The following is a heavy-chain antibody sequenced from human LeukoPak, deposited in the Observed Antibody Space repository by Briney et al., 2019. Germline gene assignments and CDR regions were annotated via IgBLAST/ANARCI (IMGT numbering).Heavy chain of an antibody. CDR2: IWYDGSNK. V-gene: IGHV3-33*06. D-gene: IGHD3-22*01. CDR1: GFSFSNYG. CDR3: AKDRGGYYYYFDY. Sequence: GRSLRLSCAASGFSFSNYGMHWVRQAPGKGLEWVAVIWYDGSNKYYADSVKGRFTISRDNSKNTLYLQMNSLRAEVTAVYYCAKDRGGYYYYFDYWGQGTLVTVSS. J-gene: IGHJ4*02.